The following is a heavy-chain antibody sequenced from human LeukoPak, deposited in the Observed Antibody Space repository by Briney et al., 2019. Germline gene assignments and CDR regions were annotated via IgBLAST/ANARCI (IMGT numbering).Heavy chain of an antibody. V-gene: IGHV1-2*02. CDR2: INPNGGST. Sequence: ASVKVSCKASGYTFTDYYIHWVRQAPGQGLEWMGWINPNGGSTNYAQKFQGRVTMTRDTSISTAYMELRSLRSDDTAVYYCASLKNSYDSSGYLVTDAFDIWGQGTMVTVSS. J-gene: IGHJ3*02. CDR3: ASLKNSYDSSGYLVTDAFDI. CDR1: GYTFTDYY. D-gene: IGHD3-22*01.